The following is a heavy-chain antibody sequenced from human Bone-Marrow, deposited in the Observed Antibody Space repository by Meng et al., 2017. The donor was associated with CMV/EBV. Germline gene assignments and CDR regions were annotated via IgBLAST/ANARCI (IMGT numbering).Heavy chain of an antibody. D-gene: IGHD6-19*01. J-gene: IGHJ4*02. CDR1: GFTFSNYA. Sequence: GESLKISCAASGFTFSNYALHWVRQAPGKGLEWVAIISYDGSNKYFADSVKGRFTISRDNSKNTLYLQMNSLRVEDTAVYYCARESIAVDGGFDYWGQGNLVTVSS. CDR3: ARESIAVDGGFDY. CDR2: ISYDGSNK. V-gene: IGHV3-30-3*01.